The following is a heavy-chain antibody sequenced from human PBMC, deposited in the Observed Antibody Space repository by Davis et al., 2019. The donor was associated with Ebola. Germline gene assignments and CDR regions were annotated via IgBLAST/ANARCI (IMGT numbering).Heavy chain of an antibody. D-gene: IGHD2-15*01. V-gene: IGHV1-3*01. CDR1: GYTFTSYV. Sequence: ASVKVSCKASGYTFTSYVMHWVRQAPGQRLEWMGWINVYNGNTIYSQKFQDRVTISRDTSASTAYMELSGLRSEDTAVYYCARLSSTWSSLYGMDVWGQGTTVTVSS. CDR3: ARLSSTWSSLYGMDV. CDR2: INVYNGNT. J-gene: IGHJ6*02.